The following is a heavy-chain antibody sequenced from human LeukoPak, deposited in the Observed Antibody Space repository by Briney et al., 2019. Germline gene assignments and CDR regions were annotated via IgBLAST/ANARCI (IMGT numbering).Heavy chain of an antibody. CDR2: IYYRGST. J-gene: IGHJ5*02. V-gene: IGHV4-39*01. Sequence: TSETLSLTCTVSGGSISSSTYYWGWIRHPPGKWLEWIGTIYYRGSTYYNPSLKSRVTISVDTSKNQFSLKLTSVTAADTAVYYCARPGRTYYDFWSGPWGQGTLVTVSS. D-gene: IGHD3-3*01. CDR1: GGSISSSTYY. CDR3: ARPGRTYYDFWSGP.